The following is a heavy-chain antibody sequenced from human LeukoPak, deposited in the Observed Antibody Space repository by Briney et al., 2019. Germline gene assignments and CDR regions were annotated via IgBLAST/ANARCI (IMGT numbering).Heavy chain of an antibody. CDR3: AKGYSYGRGPIDY. CDR2: ISGSGGST. V-gene: IGHV3-23*01. CDR1: GFTFSSYA. J-gene: IGHJ4*02. D-gene: IGHD5-18*01. Sequence: GGSLRLSCAASGFTFSSYAMSWVRQAPGRGLEWVSAISGSGGSTYYADSVKGRFTISRDNSKNTLYLQMNSLRAEDTAVYYCAKGYSYGRGPIDYWGQGTLVTVSS.